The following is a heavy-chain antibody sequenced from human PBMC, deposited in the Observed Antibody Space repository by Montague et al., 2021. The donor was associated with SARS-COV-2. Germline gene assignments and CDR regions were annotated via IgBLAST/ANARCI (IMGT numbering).Heavy chain of an antibody. J-gene: IGHJ4*02. V-gene: IGHV4-61*01. CDR3: ARSRANVPSRPGFDY. Sequence: SETLSLTCTVSGASVASGNFYWSWIRQPPGKGLEWIGYMYYTGHTNYNPSLESRVTMPVDPSKYQFSLTLTSVTTADTAVYYCARSRANVPSRPGFDYWGQGALVTVSS. D-gene: IGHD6-6*01. CDR1: GASVASGNFY. CDR2: MYYTGHT.